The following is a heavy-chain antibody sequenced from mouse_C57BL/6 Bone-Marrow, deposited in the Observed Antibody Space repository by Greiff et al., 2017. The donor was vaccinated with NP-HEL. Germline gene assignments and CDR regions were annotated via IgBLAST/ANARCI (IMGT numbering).Heavy chain of an antibody. CDR2: IRLKSDNYAT. Sequence: EVKLVESGGGLVQPGGSMKLSCVASGFTFSNYWMNWVRQSPEKGLEWVAQIRLKSDNYATHYAESVKGRFTISRDDSKSSVYLQMNNLRAEDTGIYYCTGPYYYGSSSWYFDVWGTGTTVTVSS. D-gene: IGHD1-1*01. J-gene: IGHJ1*03. CDR1: GFTFSNYW. V-gene: IGHV6-3*01. CDR3: TGPYYYGSSSWYFDV.